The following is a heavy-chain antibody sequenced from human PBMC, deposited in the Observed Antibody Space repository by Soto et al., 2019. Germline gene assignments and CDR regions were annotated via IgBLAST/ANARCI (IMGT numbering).Heavy chain of an antibody. D-gene: IGHD2-2*02. CDR1: GGSISSYY. CDR3: ARAYCSSTSCYRIYWFDP. CDR2: IYTSGST. Sequence: PSETLSLTCTVSGGSISSYYWSWIRQPAGKGLEWIGRIYTSGSTNYNPSLKSRVTMSVDTSKNQFSLKLSSVTAADTAVYYCARAYCSSTSCYRIYWFDPWGQGTLVTVSS. V-gene: IGHV4-4*07. J-gene: IGHJ5*02.